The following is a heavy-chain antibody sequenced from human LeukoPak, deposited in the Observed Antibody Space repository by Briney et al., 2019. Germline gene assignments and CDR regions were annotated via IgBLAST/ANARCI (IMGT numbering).Heavy chain of an antibody. CDR3: AKGYGDFDYYYYGMDV. V-gene: IGHV3-23*01. D-gene: IGHD4-17*01. Sequence: PGGSLRLSCAASGFTFSSYAMSWVRQAPGKGLEWVSAISGSGGSTYYADSVKGRFTISRDNSKNTLYLQMNSLRAEDTAVYYCAKGYGDFDYYYYGMDVWGQGTTVTVSS. CDR1: GFTFSSYA. CDR2: ISGSGGST. J-gene: IGHJ6*02.